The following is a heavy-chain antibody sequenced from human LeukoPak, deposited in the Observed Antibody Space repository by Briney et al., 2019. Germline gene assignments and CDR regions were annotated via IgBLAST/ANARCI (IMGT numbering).Heavy chain of an antibody. D-gene: IGHD6-13*01. CDR1: GGSISSYY. CDR3: ARATSAYSSSWYLYYYMDV. Sequence: SETLSLTCTVSGGSISSYYWSWIRQPPGKGLEWIGYIYYSGSTNYNPSLKSRVTISVDTSKNQFSLKLSSVTAADTAVYYCARATSAYSSSWYLYYYMDVWGKGTTVTISS. V-gene: IGHV4-59*01. CDR2: IYYSGST. J-gene: IGHJ6*03.